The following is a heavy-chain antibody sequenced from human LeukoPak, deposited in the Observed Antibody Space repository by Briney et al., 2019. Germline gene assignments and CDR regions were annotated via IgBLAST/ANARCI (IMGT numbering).Heavy chain of an antibody. CDR1: GFTFNTYA. Sequence: GRSLRLSCVASGFTFNTYAMNWVRQAPGKGLEWVTYISSSSSTIYYADSVKGRFTISRDTSKNTLYLQINSLRVEDTAVYYCIVFGDSNHWGQGTLVTVSS. D-gene: IGHD4-17*01. V-gene: IGHV3-48*01. J-gene: IGHJ5*02. CDR2: ISSSSSTI. CDR3: IVFGDSNH.